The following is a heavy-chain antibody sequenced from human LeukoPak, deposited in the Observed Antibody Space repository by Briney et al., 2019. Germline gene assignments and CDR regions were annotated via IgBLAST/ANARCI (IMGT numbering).Heavy chain of an antibody. CDR1: GSTFSSYS. CDR3: ARDGSLRAFVGSSSYYYGMDV. CDR2: ISSSSSYI. Sequence: GGSLRLSCAASGSTFSSYSMNWVRQAPGKGLEWVSSISSSSSYIYYADSVKGRFTISRDNAKNSLYLQMNSLRAEDTAVYYCARDGSLRAFVGSSSYYYGMDVWGQGTTVTVSS. D-gene: IGHD6-13*01. J-gene: IGHJ6*02. V-gene: IGHV3-21*01.